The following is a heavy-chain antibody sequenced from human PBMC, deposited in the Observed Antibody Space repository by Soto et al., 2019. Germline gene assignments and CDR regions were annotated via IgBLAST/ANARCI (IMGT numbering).Heavy chain of an antibody. CDR3: ARGNYDFWSGYSEYFQH. CDR1: GGSFSGYY. V-gene: IGHV4-34*01. J-gene: IGHJ1*01. Sequence: SETLSLTCAVYGGSFSGYYWSWIRQPPGKGLEWIGEINHSGSTNYNPSLKSRVTISVDTSKNQFSLKLSSVTAADTAVYYCARGNYDFWSGYSEYFQHWGQGTLVT. D-gene: IGHD3-3*01. CDR2: INHSGST.